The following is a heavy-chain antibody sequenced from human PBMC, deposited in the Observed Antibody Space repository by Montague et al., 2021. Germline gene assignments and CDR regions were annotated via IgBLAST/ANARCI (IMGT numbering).Heavy chain of an antibody. V-gene: IGHV4-59*08. Sequence: SETLSLTCTVTGGSISEFYWSCIRQSPEKGLEWIVYIYYSGTTNYNPSLKSRVTISADTSMNQFSLNLRSVTAAGTAVYFCTRRLGIGAPFDYWGQGTLVTVSS. CDR1: GGSISEFY. CDR3: TRRLGIGAPFDY. J-gene: IGHJ4*02. CDR2: IYYSGTT. D-gene: IGHD7-27*01.